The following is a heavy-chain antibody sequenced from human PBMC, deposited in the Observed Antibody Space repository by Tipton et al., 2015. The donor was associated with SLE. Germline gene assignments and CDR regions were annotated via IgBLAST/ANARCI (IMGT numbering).Heavy chain of an antibody. CDR3: ARNTHPGANYWYFDL. V-gene: IGHV4-34*01. J-gene: IGHJ2*01. Sequence: TLSLTCTVYAGSLSGYYWTWIRQSPGKGLEWIGEINHSGTTTYNPSLKRRATISLDTSKRQVSLALTSVTAADTAIYYCARNTHPGANYWYFDLWGRGTLVTVSS. CDR2: INHSGTT. CDR1: AGSLSGYY. D-gene: IGHD4-17*01.